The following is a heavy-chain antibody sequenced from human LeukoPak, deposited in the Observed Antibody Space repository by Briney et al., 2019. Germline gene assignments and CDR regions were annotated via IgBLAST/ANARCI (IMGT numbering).Heavy chain of an antibody. CDR1: GFTFSSYA. V-gene: IGHV3-30*04. CDR3: ARDHAVYYYGSGSYSAL. D-gene: IGHD3-10*01. J-gene: IGHJ1*01. Sequence: GGSLGLSCAASGFTFSSYAMHWVRQAPGKGLEWVAVISYDGSNKYYADSVKGRFTISRDNSKNTLYLQMNSLRAEDTAVYYCARDHAVYYYGSGSYSALWGQGTPVTVSS. CDR2: ISYDGSNK.